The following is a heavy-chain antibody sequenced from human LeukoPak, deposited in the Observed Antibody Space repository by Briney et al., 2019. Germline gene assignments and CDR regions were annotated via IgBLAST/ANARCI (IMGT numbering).Heavy chain of an antibody. CDR2: IYTSGST. CDR3: ARDRGYSYGPYYFDY. D-gene: IGHD5-18*01. Sequence: SETLSLTCTVSGASISSYYWNWIRQPAGKGLEWIGRIYTSGSTNYNPSLKSRVTMSVDTPKNQFSLKLSSVTAADTAVYYCARDRGYSYGPYYFDYWGQGTLFTVSS. J-gene: IGHJ4*02. V-gene: IGHV4-4*07. CDR1: GASISSYY.